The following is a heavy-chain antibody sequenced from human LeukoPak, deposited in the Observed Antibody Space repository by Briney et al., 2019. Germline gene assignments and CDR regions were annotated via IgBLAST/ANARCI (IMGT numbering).Heavy chain of an antibody. CDR3: ARGAHYYDSSGPLDY. Sequence: SETLSLTCTVSGGSISSGDYYWSWIRQPPGKGLEWIGYIYYSGSTYYNPSLKSRVTISVDTSKNQFSLKLSSVTAADTAVYYCARGAHYYDSSGPLDYWGQGTLVTVSS. CDR2: IYYSGST. CDR1: GGSISSGDYY. D-gene: IGHD3-22*01. V-gene: IGHV4-30-4*01. J-gene: IGHJ4*02.